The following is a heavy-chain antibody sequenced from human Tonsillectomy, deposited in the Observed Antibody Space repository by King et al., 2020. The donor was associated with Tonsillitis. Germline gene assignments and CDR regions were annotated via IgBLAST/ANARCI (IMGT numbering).Heavy chain of an antibody. V-gene: IGHV3-30*02. D-gene: IGHD3-22*01. CDR2: IRYHGSNK. Sequence: VQLVESGGGVVQPGGSLRLSCVASGFTFSSYGMHWVRQAPGKGLEWVAFIRYHGSNKYYVDSVKGRFTISRDNSKNTLYLQMKSLRAEDTAVYFCAKGDAFDSPSEDYAMDVWGQGSTVTVSS. J-gene: IGHJ6*02. CDR1: GFTFSSYG. CDR3: AKGDAFDSPSEDYAMDV.